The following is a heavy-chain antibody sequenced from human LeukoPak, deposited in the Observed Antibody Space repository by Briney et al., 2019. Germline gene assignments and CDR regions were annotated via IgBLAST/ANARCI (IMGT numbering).Heavy chain of an antibody. V-gene: IGHV3-21*01. CDR3: ARVLVPAAIGAFDI. Sequence: PGGSLRLSCAASGFTFSSYSMNWVRQAPGKGLEWVSSISSSSSYIYYADSVKGRFTISRDNAKNSLYLQMNSLRAEDTAVYYCARVLVPAAIGAFDIWGQGTMVTVSS. CDR2: ISSSSSYI. CDR1: GFTFSSYS. D-gene: IGHD2-2*01. J-gene: IGHJ3*02.